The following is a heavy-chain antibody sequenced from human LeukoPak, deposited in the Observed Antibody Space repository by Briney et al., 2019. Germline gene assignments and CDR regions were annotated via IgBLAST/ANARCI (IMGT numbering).Heavy chain of an antibody. CDR2: IYYSGST. D-gene: IGHD5-24*01. CDR3: ARERDGYNHMMDAFDI. V-gene: IGHV4-59*01. J-gene: IGHJ3*02. CDR1: GGSISSYY. Sequence: SETLSLTCTVSGGSISSYYWSWIRQPPGKGLEWIGYIYYSGSTNYNPSLKSRVTISVDTSKNQFSLKLSSVTAADTAVYYCARERDGYNHMMDAFDIRGQGTMVTVSS.